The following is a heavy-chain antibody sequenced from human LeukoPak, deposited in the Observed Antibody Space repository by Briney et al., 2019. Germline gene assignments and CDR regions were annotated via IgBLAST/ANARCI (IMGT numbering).Heavy chain of an antibody. D-gene: IGHD1/OR15-1a*01. CDR1: GFSFSNYA. J-gene: IGHJ4*02. CDR3: AKGRTNDY. Sequence: GGSLRLSCAASGFSFSNYAMSWVRQAPARRPEWVSSLRGNDETFYADSVKGRFTISRDNSKNTLYLQMNSLRAEDTAIYYCAKGRTNDYWGQGTLVTVSS. CDR2: LRGNDET. V-gene: IGHV3-23*01.